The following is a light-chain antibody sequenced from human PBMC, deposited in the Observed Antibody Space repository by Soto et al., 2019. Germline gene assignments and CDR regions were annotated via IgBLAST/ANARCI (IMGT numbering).Light chain of an antibody. CDR2: EVN. J-gene: IGLJ2*01. CDR3: NSYASTNTL. CDR1: STDVGGYNY. Sequence: SALAQPSSVSGSPGQSITISCTGTSTDVGGYNYVSWYQHHPGKGPKLIIYEVNNRPSGVSDRFSGSKSGNKASLTISNLQAEDEADYYCNSYASTNTLFGGGTKATVL. V-gene: IGLV2-14*01.